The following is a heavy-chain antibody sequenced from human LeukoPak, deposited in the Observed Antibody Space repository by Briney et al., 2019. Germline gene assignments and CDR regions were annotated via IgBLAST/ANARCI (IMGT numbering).Heavy chain of an antibody. Sequence: PSETLSLTCAVYGGSFSGYYWSWIRQPPGKGLEWIGEINHSGSTNYNPSLKSRVTISVDTSKNQFSLKLSSVTAADTAVYYCARKYGGRNQGPPNYNYYMDVWGKGTTVTVSS. D-gene: IGHD4/OR15-4a*01. J-gene: IGHJ6*03. CDR1: GGSFSGYY. CDR3: ARKYGGRNQGPPNYNYYMDV. CDR2: INHSGST. V-gene: IGHV4-34*01.